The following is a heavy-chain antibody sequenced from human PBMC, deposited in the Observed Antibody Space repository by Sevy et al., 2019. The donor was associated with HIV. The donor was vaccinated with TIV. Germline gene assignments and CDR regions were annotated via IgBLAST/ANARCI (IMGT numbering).Heavy chain of an antibody. J-gene: IGHJ4*02. CDR3: ARSPTRYSSSRRFDY. V-gene: IGHV1-69*13. CDR1: GGTFRSYA. CDR2: VIPIFGTE. Sequence: ASVTVSCKASGGTFRSYAISWVRQAPGQGLAWMGGVIPIFGTENYEQKFQGRVTITADESTSTAYMELSSLRSEDTAVYYCARSPTRYSSSRRFDYWGQGTLVTVSS. D-gene: IGHD6-6*01.